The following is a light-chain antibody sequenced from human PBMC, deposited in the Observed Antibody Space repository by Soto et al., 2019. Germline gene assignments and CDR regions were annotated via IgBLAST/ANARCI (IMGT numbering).Light chain of an antibody. CDR2: GAS. CDR1: QSVSNN. V-gene: IGKV3-15*01. Sequence: EIVMTQSPATLSVSPGERATLSCRASQSVSNNLAWYQQQPGQAPRLLIYGASTTASGIPARFSGSGSGTEFTLTISSLEPEDFAVYYCHQRKSWPRTFGQGTKVDIK. J-gene: IGKJ1*01. CDR3: HQRKSWPRT.